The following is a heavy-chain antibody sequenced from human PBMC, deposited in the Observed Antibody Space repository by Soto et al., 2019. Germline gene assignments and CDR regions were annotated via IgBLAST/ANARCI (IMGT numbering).Heavy chain of an antibody. V-gene: IGHV3-48*01. Sequence: GGSLRLSCAASGFTFSTYSMNWVRQAPGKGLEWVSYISSTGNTIYYPDSVKGRFTISRVTAKKSLYLQMNSLRAEDTAVYYCARSGYFEYWGQGTLVTVSS. J-gene: IGHJ4*02. CDR3: ARSGYFEY. CDR2: ISSTGNTI. D-gene: IGHD2-8*02. CDR1: GFTFSTYS.